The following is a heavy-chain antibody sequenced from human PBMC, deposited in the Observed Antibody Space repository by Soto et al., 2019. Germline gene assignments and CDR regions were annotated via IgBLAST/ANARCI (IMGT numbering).Heavy chain of an antibody. D-gene: IGHD3-3*01. V-gene: IGHV4-31*01. Sequence: QVQLQESGPGLVKPSQTLSLTCTVSGGSISSGGYYWSWIRQYPGTGLEWIGNINYSGSTYYNPSLNSQVTISVDTSKNQFSLKLTSVTAADTAVYYCARDFGKGWFDPWGQGTLVTVSS. CDR1: GGSISSGGYY. CDR2: INYSGST. CDR3: ARDFGKGWFDP. J-gene: IGHJ5*02.